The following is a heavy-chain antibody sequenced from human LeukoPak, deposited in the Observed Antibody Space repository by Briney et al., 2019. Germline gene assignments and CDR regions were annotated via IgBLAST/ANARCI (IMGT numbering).Heavy chain of an antibody. Sequence: SETLSLTCTVSGGSISSGGYYWSWIRQHPGKGLEWTGYIYYSGSTYYNPSLKSRVTISVDTSKNQFSLKLSSVTAADTAVYYCARGLIVVPAAKTGGNWFDPWGQGTLVTVSS. CDR2: IYYSGST. CDR3: ARGLIVVPAAKTGGNWFDP. J-gene: IGHJ5*02. D-gene: IGHD2-2*01. V-gene: IGHV4-31*03. CDR1: GGSISSGGYY.